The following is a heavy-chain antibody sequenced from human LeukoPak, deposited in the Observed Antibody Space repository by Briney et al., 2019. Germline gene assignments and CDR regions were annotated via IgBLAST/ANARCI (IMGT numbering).Heavy chain of an antibody. CDR2: ISGSGDST. J-gene: IGHJ4*02. D-gene: IGHD2-15*01. CDR3: AKTSGGSCYSPIDY. Sequence: GGSLRLSCAASGFTFSSYAMTWVRQAPGKGLEWVSAISGSGDSTNYADSVKGRFTIARDNSKNTLYLQMSSLRAEDTAVYYCAKTSGGSCYSPIDYWGQGTLVTVSS. CDR1: GFTFSSYA. V-gene: IGHV3-23*01.